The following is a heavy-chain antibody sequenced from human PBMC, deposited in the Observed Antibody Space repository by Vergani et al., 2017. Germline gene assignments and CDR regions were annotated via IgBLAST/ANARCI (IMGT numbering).Heavy chain of an antibody. V-gene: IGHV4-34*01. CDR2: IDHTGRP. Sequence: QVQLQQWGGGLLKPSETLSLTCVVNGGSFTSYHWTWIRQSPGEGLEWVGDIDHTGRPDSNPSLKSRLTMSVDKSRNQFSLTLNSVTATDTAIYFCARGNTETNGHLYYYYYMDVWGQGTAVTVS. J-gene: IGHJ6*03. D-gene: IGHD4-11*01. CDR3: ARGNTETNGHLYYYYYMDV. CDR1: GGSFTSYH.